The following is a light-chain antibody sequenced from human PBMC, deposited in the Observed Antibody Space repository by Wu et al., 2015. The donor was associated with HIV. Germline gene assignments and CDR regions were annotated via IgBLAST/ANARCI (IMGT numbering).Light chain of an antibody. CDR2: TAS. CDR1: QGISSY. V-gene: IGKV1-9*01. J-gene: IGKJ5*01. Sequence: DIQLTQSPSFLSASVGDRVTITCRASQGISSYLAWYQQKPGKAPKLQIYTASTLQSGVPSRFSGSGSGTEFTLTISSLQPEDFATYYCQQLNSYPNTFGQGTRLEIK. CDR3: QQLNSYPNT.